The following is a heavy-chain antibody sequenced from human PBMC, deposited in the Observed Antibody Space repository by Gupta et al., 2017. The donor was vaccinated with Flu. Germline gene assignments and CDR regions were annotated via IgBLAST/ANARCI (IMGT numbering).Heavy chain of an antibody. CDR3: ARSFAYDRSAYYDY. J-gene: IGHJ4*02. CDR1: GFTFSTYT. Sequence: EVQLVESGGGLVKPGGSLRLSCAASGFTFSTYTMNWVRQAPGKGLEWVSSISSSSSYIYYADSVKSRFTVSRDNAKNSLYLQMDSLRAEDTAVYHCARSFAYDRSAYYDYWGQGTLVTVSS. CDR2: ISSSSSYI. D-gene: IGHD3-22*01. V-gene: IGHV3-21*01.